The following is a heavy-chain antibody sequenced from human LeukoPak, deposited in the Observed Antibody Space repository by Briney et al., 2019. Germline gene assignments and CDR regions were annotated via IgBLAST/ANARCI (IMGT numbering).Heavy chain of an antibody. CDR1: GGSISSSSYY. D-gene: IGHD2-8*01. CDR2: INHSGST. J-gene: IGHJ4*02. CDR3: AKDRFVLMVYAIGGPDY. Sequence: SETLSLTCTVSGGSISSSSYYWGWIRQPPGKGLEWIGEINHSGSTNYNPSLKSRVTISVDTSKNQFSLKLSSVTAADTAVYYCAKDRFVLMVYAIGGPDYWGQGTLVTVSS. V-gene: IGHV4-39*07.